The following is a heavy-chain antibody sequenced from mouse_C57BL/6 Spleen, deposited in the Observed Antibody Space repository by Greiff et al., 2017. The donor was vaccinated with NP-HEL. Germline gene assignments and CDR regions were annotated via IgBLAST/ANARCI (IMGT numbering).Heavy chain of an antibody. CDR3: ASGQLRLPWFAY. V-gene: IGHV1-59*01. CDR2: IDPSDSYT. CDR1: GYTFTSYW. Sequence: QVQLQPGAELVRPGTSVKLSCKASGYTFTSYWMHWVKQRPGQGLEWIGVIDPSDSYTNYNQKFKGKATLTVDTSSSTAYMQLSSLTSEDSAVYYCASGQLRLPWFAYWGQGTLVTVSA. J-gene: IGHJ3*01. D-gene: IGHD3-2*02.